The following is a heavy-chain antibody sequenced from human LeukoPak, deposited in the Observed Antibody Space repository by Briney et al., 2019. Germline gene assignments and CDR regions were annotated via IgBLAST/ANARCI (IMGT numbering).Heavy chain of an antibody. D-gene: IGHD2-2*01. V-gene: IGHV3-33*01. Sequence: PGRSLRLSCAASGFTFSSYGMHWVRQAPGKGLEWVAVIWYDGSNKYYADSVKGRFTISRDNSKNTLYLQMNSLRAEDTAVYYCARPYCSSTSCLYYFDYWGQGTLVTVSS. CDR3: ARPYCSSTSCLYYFDY. J-gene: IGHJ4*02. CDR1: GFTFSSYG. CDR2: IWYDGSNK.